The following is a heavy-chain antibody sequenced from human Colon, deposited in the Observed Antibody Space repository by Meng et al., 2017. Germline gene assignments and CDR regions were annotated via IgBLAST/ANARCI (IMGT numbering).Heavy chain of an antibody. CDR1: GGSISSGDYY. CDR3: ARDRKHYGERGWFDP. Sequence: VELEESCPGLGPSSQPLALHCTVSGGSISSGDYYWSWIRQPPGKGLEWIGYIYYSGSTYSNASLKSRVTISIDRSKNQFSLKLSSVTAADTAVYYCARDRKHYGERGWFDPWGQGTLVTVSS. CDR2: IYYSGST. J-gene: IGHJ5*02. V-gene: IGHV4-30-4*01. D-gene: IGHD4-17*01.